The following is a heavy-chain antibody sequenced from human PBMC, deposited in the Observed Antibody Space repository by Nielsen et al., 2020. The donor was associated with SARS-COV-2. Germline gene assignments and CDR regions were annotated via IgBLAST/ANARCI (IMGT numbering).Heavy chain of an antibody. CDR1: GGSISSYY. J-gene: IGHJ6*03. V-gene: IGHV4-59*06. Sequence: SETLSLTCTVSGGSISSYYWSWIRQHPGKGLEWIGYIYYSGSTYYNPSLKSRVTISVDTSKNQFSLKLSSVTAADTAVYYCARGNYGSGIYYYYMDVWGKGTTVTVSS. D-gene: IGHD3-10*01. CDR2: IYYSGST. CDR3: ARGNYGSGIYYYYMDV.